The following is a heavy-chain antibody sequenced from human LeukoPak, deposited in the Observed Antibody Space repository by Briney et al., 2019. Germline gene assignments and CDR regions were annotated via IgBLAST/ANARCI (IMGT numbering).Heavy chain of an antibody. D-gene: IGHD3-22*01. V-gene: IGHV1-69*04. Sequence: AASVSVSSTASGGTFSIYAISWVRQAPGQGLEWMGRIIPILGIANYAQKFQGRVTITADKSTSTAYMELSSLRSEGTAVYYCARSPYYDSSGLPFDYWGQGTLVTVSS. CDR3: ARSPYYDSSGLPFDY. CDR1: GGTFSIYA. CDR2: IIPILGIA. J-gene: IGHJ4*02.